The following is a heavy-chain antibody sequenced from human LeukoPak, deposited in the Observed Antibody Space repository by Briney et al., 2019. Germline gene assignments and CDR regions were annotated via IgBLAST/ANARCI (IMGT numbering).Heavy chain of an antibody. J-gene: IGHJ5*02. V-gene: IGHV1-2*06. Sequence: ASVKVSCKASGYTFTGYYMHWVRQAPGQGLEWMGRINPNSGGTNYAQKFQGRVTMTRGTSISTAYMELSRLRSDDTAVYYCARERIAAAGTFDPWGQGTLVTVSS. CDR2: INPNSGGT. D-gene: IGHD6-13*01. CDR1: GYTFTGYY. CDR3: ARERIAAAGTFDP.